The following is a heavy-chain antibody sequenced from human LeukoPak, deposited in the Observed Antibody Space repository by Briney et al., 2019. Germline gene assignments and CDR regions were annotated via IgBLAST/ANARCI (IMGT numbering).Heavy chain of an antibody. CDR3: TRFISCCDFWRGDYTLTPED. J-gene: IGHJ4*01. CDR2: SYTSGCA. V-gene: IGHV4-61*02. D-gene: IGHD3-3*01. CDR1: GGSISSGSYY. Sequence: SQTLSLTCTASGGSISSGSYYWSWIRPPAGKGLEWIGRSYTSGCANYNPSLQSRVTISVDKSKNQFPLKLSSENAADPDLIYCTRFISCCDFWRGDYTLTPEDWGQGPLVTFSS.